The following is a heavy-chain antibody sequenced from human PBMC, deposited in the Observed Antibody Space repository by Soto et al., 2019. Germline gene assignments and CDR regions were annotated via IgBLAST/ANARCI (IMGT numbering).Heavy chain of an antibody. Sequence: VGSLRLSCATSGFNFRSYDMTWVRQAPGKGLEWVSSITTSGTSTYYADSVKGRFTISRDNSKNTLNLQMSSLRAEDTALYYCAKGGISSIGLESWGQGTLVTVSS. V-gene: IGHV3-23*01. CDR3: AKGGISSIGLES. J-gene: IGHJ4*02. CDR1: GFNFRSYD. CDR2: ITTSGTST. D-gene: IGHD1-20*01.